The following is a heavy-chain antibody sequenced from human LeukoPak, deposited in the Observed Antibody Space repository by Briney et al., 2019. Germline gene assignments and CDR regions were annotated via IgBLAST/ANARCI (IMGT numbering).Heavy chain of an antibody. CDR2: IIIDGGST. CDR1: GFTFSSYW. J-gene: IGHJ4*02. V-gene: IGHV3-74*01. CDR3: ARVLDYYDSSGLGY. D-gene: IGHD3-22*01. Sequence: GGSLRLSCAASGFTFSSYWKHCGRQAPGKGLVWVLRIIIDGGSTSYADSVKGRFTISRDNAKNTLYLQMNSLRAEDTAVYYCARVLDYYDSSGLGYWGQGTLVTVSS.